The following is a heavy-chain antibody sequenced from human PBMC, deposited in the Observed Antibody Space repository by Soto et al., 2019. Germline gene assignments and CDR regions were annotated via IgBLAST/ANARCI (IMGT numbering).Heavy chain of an antibody. D-gene: IGHD3-3*01. CDR3: AREGILGLFDAYDL. CDR2: ISTHNGNT. J-gene: IGHJ3*01. Sequence: QDQLVQSGAEVKKPGASVKVSCKSSVFTSSGISWVRQAPGQRLEWMGWISTHNGNTIYAQKFQGRVIMTMDTSTTTVYMELRSLRPDDTAVYLCAREGILGLFDAYDLWGQGTMVTVSS. V-gene: IGHV1-18*04. CDR1: VFTSSG.